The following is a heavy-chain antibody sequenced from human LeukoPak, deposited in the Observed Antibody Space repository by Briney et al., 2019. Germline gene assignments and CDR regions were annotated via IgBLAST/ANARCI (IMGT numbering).Heavy chain of an antibody. D-gene: IGHD2-2*01. V-gene: IGHV4-59*10. CDR3: ARDGRSSRIRYMDV. J-gene: IGHJ6*03. CDR1: GGSFSGYY. Sequence: SETLSLTCAVYGGSFSGYYWSWIRQPPGKGLEWIGRIYTSGSTNYNPSLKSRVTISVDTSKNQFSLKLSSVTAADTAVYYCARDGRSSRIRYMDVWGKGTTVTVSS. CDR2: IYTSGST.